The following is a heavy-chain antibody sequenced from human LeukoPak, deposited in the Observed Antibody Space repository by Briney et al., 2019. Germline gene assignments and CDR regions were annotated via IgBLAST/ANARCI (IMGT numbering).Heavy chain of an antibody. Sequence: GGSLRLSCAASGFTVSINYMSWVRQAPGKGLEWVSVIYSGGNTYYADSVKGRFTISRDNSKNTVYLQMNSLRAEDTAVYYCARGETRSYDYWGQGTLVTVSS. J-gene: IGHJ4*02. V-gene: IGHV3-53*01. D-gene: IGHD3-16*01. CDR1: GFTVSINY. CDR2: IYSGGNT. CDR3: ARGETRSYDY.